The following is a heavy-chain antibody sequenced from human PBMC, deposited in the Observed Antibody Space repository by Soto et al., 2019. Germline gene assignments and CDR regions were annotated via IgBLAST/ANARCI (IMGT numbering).Heavy chain of an antibody. CDR1: GYTFTSHN. CDR3: ASTLGARFDY. Sequence: ASLKVSCKASGYTFTSHNMHWVRQAPGQGLEWMGVINPSIGTTTYAQKFQGRVTMTRDTSTSTVYMEVSSLRSEDTAVYYCASTLGARFDYWGQGTLVTVSS. CDR2: INPSIGTT. D-gene: IGHD1-26*01. J-gene: IGHJ4*02. V-gene: IGHV1-46*03.